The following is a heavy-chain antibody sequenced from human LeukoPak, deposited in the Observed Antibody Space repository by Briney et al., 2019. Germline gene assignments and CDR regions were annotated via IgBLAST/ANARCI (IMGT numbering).Heavy chain of an antibody. CDR1: GGSFSGYY. CDR2: INHSGST. J-gene: IGHJ3*02. Sequence: TSETLSLTCAVYGGSFSGYYWSWIRQPPGKGLEWIGEINHSGSTNYNPSLKSRVTISVDTSKNQFSLKLSSVTAADTAVYYCAREGRDYYGSGSYYRRDAFDIWGQGTMVTVSS. CDR3: AREGRDYYGSGSYYRRDAFDI. D-gene: IGHD3-10*01. V-gene: IGHV4-34*01.